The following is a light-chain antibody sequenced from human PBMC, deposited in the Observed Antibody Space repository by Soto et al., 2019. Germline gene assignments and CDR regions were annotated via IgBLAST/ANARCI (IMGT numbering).Light chain of an antibody. CDR2: RND. Sequence: QAVVTQPPSASGTPGQRVTISCSGSSSNIGSNYVYWYQQLPGTAPKLLIYRNDQRPSGVPERLSGSKSYTSASLAIRGLRSEDEADYYCAAWDDTLNCPVFGGGTKLTVL. CDR1: SSNIGSNY. J-gene: IGLJ2*01. CDR3: AAWDDTLNCPV. V-gene: IGLV1-47*01.